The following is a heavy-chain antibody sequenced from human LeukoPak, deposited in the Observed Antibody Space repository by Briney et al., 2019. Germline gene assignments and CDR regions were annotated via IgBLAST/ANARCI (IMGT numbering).Heavy chain of an antibody. V-gene: IGHV1-8*01. CDR3: ARGGHMVLGY. CDR2: MNLNSGNT. J-gene: IGHJ4*02. Sequence: ASVKLSCKSSGSTFTSYDINWGRQATGHGREWMGWMNLNSGNTVNAQTYPGRVNMTSNTSISTAYMELSRLRSDDTTVYYCARGGHMVLGYWGQGTLVTVSS. CDR1: GSTFTSYD. D-gene: IGHD3-10*01.